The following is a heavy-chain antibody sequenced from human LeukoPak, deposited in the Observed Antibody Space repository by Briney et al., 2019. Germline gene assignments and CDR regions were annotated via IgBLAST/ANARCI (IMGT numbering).Heavy chain of an antibody. CDR2: ITGSGDTT. Sequence: GGSLRLSCAASGFIFSSYSLSWVRQAPGRGLEWVSVITGSGDTTLYADSVQGRFTISRDNSKNTVYLHMNSLRAEDTAVYYCAKTQDTSVIFGYFDYWGQGTLVTVSS. V-gene: IGHV3-23*01. CDR3: AKTQDTSVIFGYFDY. D-gene: IGHD3/OR15-3a*01. J-gene: IGHJ4*02. CDR1: GFIFSSYS.